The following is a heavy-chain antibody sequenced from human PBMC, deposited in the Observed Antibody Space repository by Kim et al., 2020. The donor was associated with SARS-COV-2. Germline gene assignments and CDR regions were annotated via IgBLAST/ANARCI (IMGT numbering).Heavy chain of an antibody. CDR2: ISSSGSTI. CDR1: GFTFSSYE. Sequence: GGSLRLSCAASGFTFSSYEMNWVRQAPGKGLEWVSYISSSGSTIYYADSVKGRFTISRDNAKNSLYLQMNSLRAEDTAVYYCASFGSSGYYRDFDYWGQGTLVTVSS. D-gene: IGHD3-22*01. J-gene: IGHJ4*02. CDR3: ASFGSSGYYRDFDY. V-gene: IGHV3-48*03.